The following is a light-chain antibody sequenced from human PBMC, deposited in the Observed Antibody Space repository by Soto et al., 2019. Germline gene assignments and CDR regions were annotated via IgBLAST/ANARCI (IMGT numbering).Light chain of an antibody. CDR1: SSDVGGYDY. CDR2: EVA. V-gene: IGLV2-8*01. J-gene: IGLJ2*01. CDR3: SSYAGDNNYVV. Sequence: QSVLTQPPSASGSPGQSVTISCTGTSSDVGGYDYVSWYQQPPGKAPKLLMYEVAKRSSGVPYRFSGSKSGNTASLTVSELQAEDEGDYYCSSYAGDNNYVVFGGGTKLTVL.